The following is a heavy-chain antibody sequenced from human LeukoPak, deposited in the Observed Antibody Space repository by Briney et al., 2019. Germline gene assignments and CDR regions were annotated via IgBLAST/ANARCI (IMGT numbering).Heavy chain of an antibody. J-gene: IGHJ4*02. CDR2: ISHDERNI. D-gene: IGHD1-26*01. CDR3: ARLPAYSGSLGYFDY. Sequence: GGSLRLSCAASAFTFRNYAMHWVRQAPGKGLEWVAVISHDERNIYYADSVKGRFTISRDNSKNTLYLQMNSLRAEDTAVYYCARLPAYSGSLGYFDYWGQGTLVTVSS. V-gene: IGHV3-30*03. CDR1: AFTFRNYA.